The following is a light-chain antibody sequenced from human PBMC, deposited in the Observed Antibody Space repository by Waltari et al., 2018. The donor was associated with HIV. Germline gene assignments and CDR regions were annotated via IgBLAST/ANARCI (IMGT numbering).Light chain of an antibody. Sequence: DIQMTQSPSSLSAFVGDRVTITCRASVTLTRFLNWYQQRPGKAPELLIYSASTLQSGVPSRFSGSGSGTDSTLTISSLQPADAATYFCQQSSTYPFTFGPGTTVNI. CDR2: SAS. CDR3: QQSSTYPFT. J-gene: IGKJ3*01. CDR1: VTLTRF. V-gene: IGKV1-39*01.